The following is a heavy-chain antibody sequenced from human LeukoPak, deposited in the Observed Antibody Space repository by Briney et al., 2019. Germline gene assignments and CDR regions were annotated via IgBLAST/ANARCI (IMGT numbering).Heavy chain of an antibody. D-gene: IGHD3-9*01. V-gene: IGHV3-30*19. CDR2: ISYDRTNK. CDR1: GFSFSSYG. CDR3: AREAYDVLTACDPKALDF. J-gene: IGHJ4*02. Sequence: GRSLRLSCAASGFSFSSYGMHWVRQAPGRGLEWVAVISYDRTNKYLADSVKGRFAISRDNPKHTLYLQMGSLRPEDTAVYYCAREAYDVLTACDPKALDFWGQGALVTVSS.